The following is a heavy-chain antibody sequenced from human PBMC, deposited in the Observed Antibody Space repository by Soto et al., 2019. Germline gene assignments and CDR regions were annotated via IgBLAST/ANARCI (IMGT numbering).Heavy chain of an antibody. D-gene: IGHD3-3*01. CDR3: ARDFGHGYYLDY. CDR1: GFSFSNYN. CDR2: ITDSSDTV. Sequence: GGSLRLSCVASGFSFSNYNMNWVRQAPGKGLGWVSYITDSSDTVHYADSVRGRFTISRDNAESSLYLQMNSLRDEDTAVYFCARDFGHGYYLDYWGRGTLVTVSS. V-gene: IGHV3-48*02. J-gene: IGHJ4*02.